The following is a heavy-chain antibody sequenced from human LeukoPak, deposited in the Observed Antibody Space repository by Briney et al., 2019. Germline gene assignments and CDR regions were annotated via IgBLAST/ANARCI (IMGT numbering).Heavy chain of an antibody. J-gene: IGHJ4*02. CDR3: ARDVRHDYVWGSYRLEFDY. Sequence: SQTLSLTYAISGDSLSNNSAAGSWGRQSPTRGVEWLGRTYYRCKWYSEYAVYVKSRITSNPDTSKNQFSLQLNSVPPEDTAVYYCARDVRHDYVWGSYRLEFDYWGQGTLVTVSS. V-gene: IGHV6-1*01. D-gene: IGHD3-16*02. CDR2: TYYRCKWYS. CDR1: GDSLSNNSAA.